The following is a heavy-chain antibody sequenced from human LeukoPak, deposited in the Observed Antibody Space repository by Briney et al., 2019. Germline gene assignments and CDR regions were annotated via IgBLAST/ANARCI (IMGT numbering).Heavy chain of an antibody. CDR3: ARHVNDYVWGSYRHSNWFDP. V-gene: IGHV4-59*08. CDR2: IYYSGST. D-gene: IGHD3-16*02. CDR1: GFTFSDYY. Sequence: KSGGSLRLYCAASGFTFSDYYMSWIRQPPGKGLEWIGYIYYSGSTNYNPSLKSRVTISVDTSKKPSSLKLSSVTAADTAVYYCARHVNDYVWGSYRHSNWFDPWGQGTLVTVSS. J-gene: IGHJ5*02.